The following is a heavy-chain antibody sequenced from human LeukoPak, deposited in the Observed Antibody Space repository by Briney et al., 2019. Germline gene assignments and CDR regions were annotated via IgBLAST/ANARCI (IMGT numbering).Heavy chain of an antibody. CDR3: AKGGSYYALPEPPHFDY. J-gene: IGHJ4*02. D-gene: IGHD1-26*01. Sequence: SSETLSLTCTVSGGSISSSSYYWGWIRQPPGKGLEWIGSIYYSGSTYYNPSPKSRFTISVDTSKNQFSMKLSSVTAADTAVYYCAKGGSYYALPEPPHFDYWGQGTLVTVSS. V-gene: IGHV4-39*07. CDR1: GGSISSSSYY. CDR2: IYYSGST.